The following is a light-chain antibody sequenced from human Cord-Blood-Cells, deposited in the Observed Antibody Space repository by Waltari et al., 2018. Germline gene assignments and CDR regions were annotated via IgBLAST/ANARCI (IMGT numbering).Light chain of an antibody. Sequence: QSVLTQPPSASGTPGPRVTISCSGSSSHIGSNYVYWYQQLPGTAPKLLIYRNNQRPSGVPDRFSGSKSGTSASLAISGLRSEDEADYYCAAWDDSLSGTAFGGGTKLTVL. J-gene: IGLJ3*02. CDR2: RNN. CDR3: AAWDDSLSGTA. CDR1: SSHIGSNY. V-gene: IGLV1-47*01.